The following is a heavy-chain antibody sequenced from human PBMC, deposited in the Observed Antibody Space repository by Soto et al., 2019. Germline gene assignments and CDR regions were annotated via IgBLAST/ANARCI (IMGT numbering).Heavy chain of an antibody. D-gene: IGHD1-26*01. CDR3: VREDGKVGTNSAFDY. CDR1: GFTFSTYT. J-gene: IGHJ4*02. V-gene: IGHV3-21*01. CDR2: INGRGNYI. Sequence: EVQVVESGGDLVKPGGSLRLSCASSGFTFSTYTMNWVRQAPGKGLEWVSSINGRGNYIYYAESVKGRFTISRDNAKNSLYLQMDGLRAEDTALYYCVREDGKVGTNSAFDYWGLGALVTGSS.